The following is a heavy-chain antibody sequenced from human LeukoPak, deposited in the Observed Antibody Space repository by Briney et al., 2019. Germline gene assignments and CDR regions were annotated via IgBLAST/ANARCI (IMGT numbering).Heavy chain of an antibody. D-gene: IGHD3-9*01. J-gene: IGHJ5*02. Sequence: GGSLRLSCAASGFTFSSYGMHWARQAPGKGLEWVAVISYDGSNKYYADSVKGRFTISRDNSKNTLYLQMNSLRAEDTAVYYCAKDYVTDTYYDILTGYPNWFDPWGQGTLVTVSS. CDR1: GFTFSSYG. CDR3: AKDYVTDTYYDILTGYPNWFDP. V-gene: IGHV3-30*18. CDR2: ISYDGSNK.